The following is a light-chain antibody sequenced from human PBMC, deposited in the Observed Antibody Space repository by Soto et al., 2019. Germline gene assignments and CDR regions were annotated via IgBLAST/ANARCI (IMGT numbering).Light chain of an antibody. CDR2: GAS. Sequence: EIVMTQSPATLSVSPGGRATLSCRASQSVSSNLAWYQQKPGQAPRLLIYGASTRATGIPARFSGSGSGTEFTLTISSLQSEDFAVYYCQQYNNWPPVFGQGTRLEIK. CDR1: QSVSSN. J-gene: IGKJ5*01. V-gene: IGKV3D-15*01. CDR3: QQYNNWPPV.